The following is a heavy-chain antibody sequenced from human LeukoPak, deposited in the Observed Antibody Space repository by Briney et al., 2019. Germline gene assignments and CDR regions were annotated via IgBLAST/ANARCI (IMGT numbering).Heavy chain of an antibody. CDR1: GGSISSGSYY. V-gene: IGHV4-61*02. J-gene: IGHJ3*02. D-gene: IGHD7-27*01. CDR3: AREEETGAFDI. CDR2: IYTSGST. Sequence: PSEXLSLTCTVSGGSISSGSYYWRWVRQPAGKGLEWIGRIYTSGSTNYNPSLKSRVTISVDTSKNQFSLKLSSVTAADTAVYYCAREEETGAFDIWGQGTMVTVSS.